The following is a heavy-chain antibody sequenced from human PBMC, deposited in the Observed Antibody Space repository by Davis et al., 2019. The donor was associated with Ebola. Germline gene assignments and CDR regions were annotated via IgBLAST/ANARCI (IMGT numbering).Heavy chain of an antibody. Sequence: PGGSLRLSCAASGFTFDDYYKNWIRQAPGKGLEWISSISASGTIMSYADSVKGRFTISRDNAKKSLYLQMNSLRGEDTAVYYCAATKQWLAGGDYWGQGTLVSVSA. CDR1: GFTFDDYY. V-gene: IGHV3-11*01. J-gene: IGHJ4*02. CDR2: ISASGTIM. D-gene: IGHD6-19*01. CDR3: AATKQWLAGGDY.